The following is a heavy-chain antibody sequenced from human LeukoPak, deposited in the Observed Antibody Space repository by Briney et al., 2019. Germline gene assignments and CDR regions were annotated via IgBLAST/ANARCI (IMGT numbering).Heavy chain of an antibody. Sequence: SVKVSCKASGGTFSSYAISWVRQAPGQGLEWMGGIIPIFGTANYAQKFQGRVTITADESTSTAYMELSSLRSEDTAVYYCARAPIFGVAIIDLDPPYYYYGMDVWGQGTTVTVSS. CDR2: IIPIFGTA. V-gene: IGHV1-69*13. CDR1: GGTFSSYA. CDR3: ARAPIFGVAIIDLDPPYYYYGMDV. J-gene: IGHJ6*02. D-gene: IGHD3-3*01.